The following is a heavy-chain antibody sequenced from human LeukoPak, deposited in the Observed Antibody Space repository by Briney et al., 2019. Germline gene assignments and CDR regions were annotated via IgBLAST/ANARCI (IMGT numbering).Heavy chain of an antibody. D-gene: IGHD5-12*01. Sequence: LPGRSLRLSCAASGFTFDDYAMPWVRQAPGKGLEWVSGISWNSGSIGYADSVKGRFTISRDNAKNSLYLQMNSLRAEDTALYYYAKTEKGGYGAYYYYYGMDVWGQGTTVTVSS. V-gene: IGHV3-9*01. CDR2: ISWNSGSI. J-gene: IGHJ6*02. CDR1: GFTFDDYA. CDR3: AKTEKGGYGAYYYYYGMDV.